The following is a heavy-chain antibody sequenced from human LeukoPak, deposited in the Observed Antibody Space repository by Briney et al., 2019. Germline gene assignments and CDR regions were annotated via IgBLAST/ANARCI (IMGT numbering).Heavy chain of an antibody. CDR3: ARSFKSNRYYFDY. Sequence: GGSLRLSCAASGFTFSSYGMHWVRQAPGKGLEWVAVISYDGSNKYYADSVKGRFTISRDNSKNTLYLQMNSLRAEDTAVYFCARSFKSNRYYFDYWGQGTLVTVSS. CDR1: GFTFSSYG. CDR2: ISYDGSNK. V-gene: IGHV3-30*03. J-gene: IGHJ4*02. D-gene: IGHD2/OR15-2a*01.